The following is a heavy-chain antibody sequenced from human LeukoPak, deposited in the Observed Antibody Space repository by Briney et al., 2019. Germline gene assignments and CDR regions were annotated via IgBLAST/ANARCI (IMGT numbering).Heavy chain of an antibody. CDR2: FDPEDGET. D-gene: IGHD3-22*01. Sequence: ASVKVSCKVSGYTLTELSMHWVRQAPGKGLEWMGGFDPEDGETIYTQKFQGRVTMTEDTSTDTAYMELSSLRSEDTAVYYCATDLYYYDSLAFSSHDDAFDIWGQGTMVTVSS. CDR1: GYTLTELS. CDR3: ATDLYYYDSLAFSSHDDAFDI. J-gene: IGHJ3*02. V-gene: IGHV1-24*01.